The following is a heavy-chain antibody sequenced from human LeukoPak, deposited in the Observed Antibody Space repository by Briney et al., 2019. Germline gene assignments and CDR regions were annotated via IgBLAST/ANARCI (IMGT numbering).Heavy chain of an antibody. CDR3: ARDSRTVYYYYGMDV. CDR1: GFTFTSYT. CDR2: ISSSNSDI. V-gene: IGHV3-21*01. Sequence: PGGSLRLSCAASGFTFTSYTMNWVRQAPGKGLEWVSSISSSNSDISYADSVKGRFTIFRDNAKSSLYLQMNSLRAEDTAVYYCARDSRTVYYYYGMDVWGQGTTVTVSS. J-gene: IGHJ6*02.